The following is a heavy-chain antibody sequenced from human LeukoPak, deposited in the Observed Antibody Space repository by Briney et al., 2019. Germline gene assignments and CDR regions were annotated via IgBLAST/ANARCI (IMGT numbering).Heavy chain of an antibody. D-gene: IGHD6-6*01. J-gene: IGHJ3*02. CDR3: ARVGHSSSAGGDAFDI. Sequence: SETLSLTCTVSGGSISSGGYYWSWVRQPPGKGLEWIGYIYHSGSTYYNPSLKSRVTISVDRSKNQFSLKLSSATAADTAVYYCARVGHSSSAGGDAFDIWGQGTMVTVSS. CDR1: GGSISSGGYY. V-gene: IGHV4-30-2*01. CDR2: IYHSGST.